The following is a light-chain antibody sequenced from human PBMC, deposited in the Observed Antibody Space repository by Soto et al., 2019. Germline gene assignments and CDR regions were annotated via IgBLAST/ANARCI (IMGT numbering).Light chain of an antibody. V-gene: IGKV1-5*03. Sequence: DIQMTQSPSTLSASVGDRVTSTCRASQSISSWLAWYQHNLVKAPKLLIYKASTLKSGVPSRFSGRGSGTDFTFTISSLQPEDFATYYCQQVNSFPITFGQATRLHIK. J-gene: IGKJ5*01. CDR2: KAS. CDR3: QQVNSFPIT. CDR1: QSISSW.